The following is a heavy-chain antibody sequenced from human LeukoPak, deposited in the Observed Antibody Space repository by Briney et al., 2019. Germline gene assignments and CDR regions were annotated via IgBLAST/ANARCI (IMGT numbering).Heavy chain of an antibody. CDR1: GGSFSGFY. Sequence: SETLSLTCAVHGGSFSGFYWSWIRQPPGKGLEWIGEITHTGSTYYNPSLKSRVTISVDTSKNQFSLKLSSVTAADTAVYYCARELAGGWVTTVTTFLWPDPPHGYYYMDVWGKGTTVTVSS. CDR2: ITHTGST. J-gene: IGHJ6*03. D-gene: IGHD4-17*01. CDR3: ARELAGGWVTTVTTFLWPDPPHGYYYMDV. V-gene: IGHV4-34*01.